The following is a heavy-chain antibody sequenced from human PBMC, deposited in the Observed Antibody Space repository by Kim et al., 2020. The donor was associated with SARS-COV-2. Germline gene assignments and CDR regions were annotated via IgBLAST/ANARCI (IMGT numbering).Heavy chain of an antibody. CDR1: GFTFDDYT. CDR3: AKDIGGGPAIINFDY. D-gene: IGHD1-26*01. CDR2: ISWDGGST. Sequence: GGSLRLSCAASGFTFDDYTMHWVRQAPGKGLEWVSLISWDGGSTYYADSVKGRFTISRDNSKNSLYLQMNSLRTEDTALYYCAKDIGGGPAIINFDYWGQGTLVTVSS. V-gene: IGHV3-43*01. J-gene: IGHJ4*02.